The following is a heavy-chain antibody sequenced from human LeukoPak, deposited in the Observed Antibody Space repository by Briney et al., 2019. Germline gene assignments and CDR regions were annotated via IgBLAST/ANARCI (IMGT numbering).Heavy chain of an antibody. D-gene: IGHD3-10*01. J-gene: IGHJ3*02. CDR3: ARDLWFGDDAFDI. CDR1: GGSISSGSYY. V-gene: IGHV4-61*01. Sequence: KASQTLSLTCTVSGGSISSGSYYWSWIRQPPGKGLEWIGYIYYSGSTNYNPSLKSRVTISVDTPKNQFSLKLSSVTAADTAVYYCARDLWFGDDAFDIWGQGTMVTVSS. CDR2: IYYSGST.